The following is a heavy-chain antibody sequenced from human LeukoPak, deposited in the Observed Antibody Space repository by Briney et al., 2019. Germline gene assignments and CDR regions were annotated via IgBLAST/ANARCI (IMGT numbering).Heavy chain of an antibody. CDR1: GDSISSYY. D-gene: IGHD2-21*02. J-gene: IGHJ6*03. CDR2: IYYSGST. CDR3: ARLRDYYYSYMDV. Sequence: SETLSLTCTVSGDSISSYYWSWIRQPAGKGLEWIGSIYYSGSTYYNPSLKSRVTISVDTSKNQLSLKLNSVTAADTAVYYCARLRDYYYSYMDVWGKGTTVTISS. V-gene: IGHV4-59*05.